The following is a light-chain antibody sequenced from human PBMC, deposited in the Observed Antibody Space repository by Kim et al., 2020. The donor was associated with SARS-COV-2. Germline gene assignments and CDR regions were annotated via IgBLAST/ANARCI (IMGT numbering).Light chain of an antibody. CDR2: DNN. J-gene: IGLJ1*01. Sequence: QSVLTQPPSVSAAPGQKVTISCSGSSSNIGNNYVSWYQQLPGTAPKLLIYDNNKRPSGIPDRFSGSKSGTSATLGITGLQTGDEADYYCGTWDSSLSVYVFGTGTKVPAL. CDR3: GTWDSSLSVYV. V-gene: IGLV1-51*01. CDR1: SSNIGNNY.